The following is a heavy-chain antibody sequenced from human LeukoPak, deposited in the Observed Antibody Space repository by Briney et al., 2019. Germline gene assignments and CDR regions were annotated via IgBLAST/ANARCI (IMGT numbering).Heavy chain of an antibody. CDR2: ISGSGGST. D-gene: IGHD2-15*01. J-gene: IGHJ4*02. Sequence: GGSLRLSCAASGFTFSSYAMSWVRQAPGKGLEWVSAISGSGGSTYYADSVKGRFTISRDNSKNTLYLQMNSLRAEHTAVYYCAKDHSGQLLLGGIFDYWGQGTLVTVSS. CDR1: GFTFSSYA. CDR3: AKDHSGQLLLGGIFDY. V-gene: IGHV3-23*01.